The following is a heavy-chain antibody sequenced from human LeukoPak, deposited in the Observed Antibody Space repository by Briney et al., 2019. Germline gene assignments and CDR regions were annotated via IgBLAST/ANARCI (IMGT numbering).Heavy chain of an antibody. J-gene: IGHJ6*03. Sequence: ASVKVSCKASGGTFSSYAISWVRQAPGQGLEWMGGIIPIFGTANYAQKFQGRVTITTDESTSTAYMELSSLRSEDTAVYYCARGAMWSSSPPQDQGYYYYYHMDVWGKGTTVTVSS. CDR2: IIPIFGTA. CDR1: GGTFSSYA. D-gene: IGHD6-6*01. V-gene: IGHV1-69*05. CDR3: ARGAMWSSSPPQDQGYYYYYHMDV.